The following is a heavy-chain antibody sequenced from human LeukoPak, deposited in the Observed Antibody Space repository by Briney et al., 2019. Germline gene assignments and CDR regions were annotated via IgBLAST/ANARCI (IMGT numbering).Heavy chain of an antibody. J-gene: IGHJ3*02. CDR1: GFTVSSNY. CDR3: ARDRRLLYFGELFHDAFDI. CDR2: IYSDGNT. D-gene: IGHD3-10*01. Sequence: PGGSLRLSCAASGFTVSSNYMNWVRQAPGKGLERVSVIYSDGNTYYADSVKGRFTISSDNSKNTLYLQMNSLRAEDTAVYYCARDRRLLYFGELFHDAFDIWGQGTMVTVSS. V-gene: IGHV3-53*01.